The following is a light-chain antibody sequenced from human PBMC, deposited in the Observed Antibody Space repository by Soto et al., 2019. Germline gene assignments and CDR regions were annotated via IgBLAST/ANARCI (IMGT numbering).Light chain of an antibody. Sequence: EIVLTQSPGTLSLSPWERATLSCRASQSVSSNYLAWYQQKPGQAPRFLISGASTRATGIPDRFSGSGSGTDFTLTISRLEPEDFAVYYCQQYGSSPTTFGQGTKVDIK. J-gene: IGKJ1*01. CDR1: QSVSSNY. V-gene: IGKV3-20*01. CDR3: QQYGSSPTT. CDR2: GAS.